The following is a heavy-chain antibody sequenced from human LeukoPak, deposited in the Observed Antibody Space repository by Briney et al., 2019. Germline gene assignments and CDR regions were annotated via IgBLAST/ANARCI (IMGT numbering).Heavy chain of an antibody. CDR3: ARRGDGCNYDAFDI. V-gene: IGHV4-30-2*01. D-gene: IGHD5-24*01. Sequence: KPSQTLSLTCAVSGGSISSGGYSWNWIRQPPGKGLEWIGYIYHSGSTYYNPSLKSRVTISVDRSKNLFSLKLSSVTAADTAVYYCARRGDGCNYDAFDIWGQGTMVTVSS. CDR1: GGSISSGGYS. CDR2: IYHSGST. J-gene: IGHJ3*02.